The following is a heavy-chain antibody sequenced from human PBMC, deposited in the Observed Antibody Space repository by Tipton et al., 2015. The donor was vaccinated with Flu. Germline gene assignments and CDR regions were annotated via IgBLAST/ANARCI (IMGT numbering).Heavy chain of an antibody. CDR1: GFDFSVYG. CDR2: IWYDGSNE. Sequence: RSLRLSCTASGFDFSVYGMHWVRQAPGKGLEWVAVIWYDGSNEHYADSVKGRFTISRDNSKRTLYLQMNNLRVEDTAVYYCARDEGVVNYYFGMDVWSQGTTVTVSS. CDR3: ARDEGVVNYYFGMDV. J-gene: IGHJ6*02. V-gene: IGHV3-33*01.